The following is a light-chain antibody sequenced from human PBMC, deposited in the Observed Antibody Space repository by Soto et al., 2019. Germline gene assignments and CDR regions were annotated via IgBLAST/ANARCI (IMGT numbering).Light chain of an antibody. J-gene: IGKJ5*01. CDR3: QQRSNWPPIT. Sequence: EIGFTHSPATLSLSPGERATLSCRASQIVSTYVTYLAWYQQKPGQAPRLLIYDASNRATGIPARFSGSGSGTDFTLTISSLEPEDFAVYYCQQRSNWPPITFGQGTRLETK. CDR2: DAS. V-gene: IGKV3-11*01. CDR1: QIVSTY.